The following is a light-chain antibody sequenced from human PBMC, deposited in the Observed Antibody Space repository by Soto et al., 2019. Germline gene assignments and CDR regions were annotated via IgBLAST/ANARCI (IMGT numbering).Light chain of an antibody. V-gene: IGLV4-69*01. CDR2: VNSDGSH. CDR3: QTFEV. J-gene: IGLJ3*02. CDR1: SGHSSYA. Sequence: QPVLTQSPSASASLGASVKLTCTLSSGHSSYAIAWHQQQPEKGPRYLMKVNSDGSHYKGDGIPDSFSGSSSGAERYLTISSLQSEDEADYYCQTFEVFGGGTKLTVL.